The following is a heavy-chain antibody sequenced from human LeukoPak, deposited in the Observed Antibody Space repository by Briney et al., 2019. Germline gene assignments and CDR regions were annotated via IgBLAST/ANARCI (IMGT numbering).Heavy chain of an antibody. CDR1: GFTFSSYA. J-gene: IGHJ4*02. Sequence: GGSLRLSCAASGFTFSSYAMHWVRQAPGKGLEGGAVISYDGSNKYYADSVKGRFTISRDNSKNTLYLQLNSLRAEDTAVYYCAKAPHPFTNTAIDYWGQGTLVTVSS. CDR2: ISYDGSNK. CDR3: AKAPHPFTNTAIDY. V-gene: IGHV3-30*04. D-gene: IGHD5-18*01.